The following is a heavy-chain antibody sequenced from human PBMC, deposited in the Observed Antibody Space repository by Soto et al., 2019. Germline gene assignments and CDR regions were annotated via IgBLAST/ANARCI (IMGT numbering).Heavy chain of an antibody. CDR3: ARTGDYGDYDNYYGMDV. Sequence: QLQLQESGPGLVKPSETLSLTCTVSGGSISSSSYYWGWIRQPPGKGLEWIGSIYYSGSTYYNPSLKSRVTISVDTSKNQFSLKLSSVTAADTAVYYCARTGDYGDYDNYYGMDVWGQGTTVTVSS. D-gene: IGHD4-17*01. V-gene: IGHV4-39*01. J-gene: IGHJ6*02. CDR2: IYYSGST. CDR1: GGSISSSSYY.